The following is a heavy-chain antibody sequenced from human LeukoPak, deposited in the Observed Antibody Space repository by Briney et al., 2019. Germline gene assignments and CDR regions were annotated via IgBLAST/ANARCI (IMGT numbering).Heavy chain of an antibody. J-gene: IGHJ4*02. V-gene: IGHV3-23*01. Sequence: GGSLRLSCAASGFTFSTYAMSWVRQAPGKGLEWVSAIGGRGVSTSYADSVRGRFTISRDSSKNTLYLQMNSLRAEDTAVYYCAKAASGNWNDVSDYWGQGTLVTVSS. CDR3: AKAASGNWNDVSDY. CDR2: IGGRGVST. D-gene: IGHD1-1*01. CDR1: GFTFSTYA.